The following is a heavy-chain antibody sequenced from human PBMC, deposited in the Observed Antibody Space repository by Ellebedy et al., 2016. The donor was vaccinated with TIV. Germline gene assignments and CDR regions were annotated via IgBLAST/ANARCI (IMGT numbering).Heavy chain of an antibody. Sequence: SQTLSLTCSISGDSVSNNGVTWNWIRQSPSRGLEWLGRTYYRSKWYNEYAVSVKSRITINPDTSKNQFSLQLNSLTPVDQALYYCVRGSRGAFDIWGQGTMVTVSS. CDR2: TYYRSKWYN. V-gene: IGHV6-1*01. J-gene: IGHJ3*02. CDR1: GDSVSNNGVT. CDR3: VRGSRGAFDI.